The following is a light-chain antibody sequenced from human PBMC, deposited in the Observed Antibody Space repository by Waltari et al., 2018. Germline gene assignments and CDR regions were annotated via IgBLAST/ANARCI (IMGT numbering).Light chain of an antibody. CDR1: QSLKWTW. CDR3: QQYESSVMYT. J-gene: IGKJ2*01. Sequence: VLTQSPGTLSLSPGERATLSCRASQSLKWTWLVWYQQKSGQAPRLLIYGGSSRAAGSPDRFSGSGSGTDFTLTISRLEPEDSAVYYCQQYESSVMYTFGQGTKVEIK. CDR2: GGS. V-gene: IGKV3-20*01.